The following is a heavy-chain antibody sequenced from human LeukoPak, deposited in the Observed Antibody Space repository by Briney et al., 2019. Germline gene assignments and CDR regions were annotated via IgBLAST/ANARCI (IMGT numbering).Heavy chain of an antibody. CDR2: IHPSGTT. CDR1: GGSINPYY. J-gene: IGHJ5*02. V-gene: IGHV4-4*07. D-gene: IGHD3-16*01. CDR3: ARGDYYDGGGRNWFDP. Sequence: PSETLSLTCTVSGGSINPYYWNWIRQPAGKGLEWIGRIHPSGTTYFNPSLKSRVTMSVDTSQSQFSLRLTSMTAADTAVYFCARGDYYDGGGRNWFDPWGQGILVAVSS.